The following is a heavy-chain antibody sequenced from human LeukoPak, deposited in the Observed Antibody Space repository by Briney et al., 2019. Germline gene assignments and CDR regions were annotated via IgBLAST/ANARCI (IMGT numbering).Heavy chain of an antibody. Sequence: GGSLRLSCAASGFTFSSYGMHWVRQAPGKGLEWVAFIRYDGSNKYYADSVKGRFTISRDNSKNTLYLQMNSLRAEDTAVYYCAKVSRGLRLGELSFLDYWGQGTLVTVSS. CDR1: GFTFSSYG. CDR3: AKVSRGLRLGELSFLDY. D-gene: IGHD3-16*02. J-gene: IGHJ4*02. V-gene: IGHV3-30*02. CDR2: IRYDGSNK.